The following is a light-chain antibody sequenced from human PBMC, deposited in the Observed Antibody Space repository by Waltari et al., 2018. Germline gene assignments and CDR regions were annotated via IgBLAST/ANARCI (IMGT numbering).Light chain of an antibody. J-gene: IGKJ1*01. CDR3: QQYDTLPWT. V-gene: IGKV3-20*01. Sequence: SCRASQSISSSYLAWYQQKPGQSPRLLIYGTSSRATGIPDRFSGSGSGTDFTLTISRLEPEDFAVYHCQQYDTLPWTFGQGTKVEIK. CDR1: QSISSSY. CDR2: GTS.